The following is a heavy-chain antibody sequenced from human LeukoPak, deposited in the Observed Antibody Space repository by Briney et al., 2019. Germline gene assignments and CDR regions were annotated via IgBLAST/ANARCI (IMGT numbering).Heavy chain of an antibody. CDR1: GFTFSSYW. CDR3: AREDSSGWSLGYMDV. J-gene: IGHJ6*03. Sequence: GGSLRLSCAASGFTFSSYWMSWVRQAPGKGLEWVANIKQDGSEKYYVDSVKGRFTISRDNAKNSLYLQMNSLRAEDTAVYYCAREDSSGWSLGYMDVWGKGTTVTVSS. CDR2: IKQDGSEK. D-gene: IGHD6-19*01. V-gene: IGHV3-7*01.